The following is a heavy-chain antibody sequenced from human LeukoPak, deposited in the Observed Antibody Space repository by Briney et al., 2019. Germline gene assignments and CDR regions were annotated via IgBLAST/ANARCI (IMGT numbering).Heavy chain of an antibody. CDR2: ISWNSGSI. J-gene: IGHJ4*02. D-gene: IGHD6-19*01. V-gene: IGHV3-9*01. Sequence: PGRSLRLSCAASGFTFDDYAMHWVRQAPGKGLEWVSGISWNSGSIGYADSVKGRFTISRDNAKNSLYLQMNSLRAEDTAVYYCARDPKAPQWLVLGPYYFDYWGQGTLVTVSS. CDR1: GFTFDDYA. CDR3: ARDPKAPQWLVLGPYYFDY.